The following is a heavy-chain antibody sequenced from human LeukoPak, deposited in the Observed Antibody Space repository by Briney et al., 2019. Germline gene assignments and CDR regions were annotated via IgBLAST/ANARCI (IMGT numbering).Heavy chain of an antibody. CDR2: IWYDGSNK. D-gene: IGHD2-2*01. Sequence: SGGSLRLSCAASGFTFSSYGMHWVRQAPGRGLEWVAVIWYDGSNKYYADSVKGRFTISRDNSKNTLYLQMNSLRAEDTAVYYCARARLVPAATPHFDYWGQGTLVTVSS. V-gene: IGHV3-33*01. J-gene: IGHJ4*02. CDR1: GFTFSSYG. CDR3: ARARLVPAATPHFDY.